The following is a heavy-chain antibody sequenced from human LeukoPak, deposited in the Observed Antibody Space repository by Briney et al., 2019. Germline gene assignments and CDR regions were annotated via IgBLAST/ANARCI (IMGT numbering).Heavy chain of an antibody. J-gene: IGHJ4*02. D-gene: IGHD3-3*01. CDR1: GGSISSGDYY. V-gene: IGHV4-30-4*01. Sequence: PSETLSLTCTVSGGSISSGDYYWCWIRQPPGTGLEWIGYIYYSGSTYYNPSLKSRVTISVDTSKNQFSLKLSSVTAADTAVYYCARRGLDFWSGYYLPFDYWGQGTLVTVSS. CDR2: IYYSGST. CDR3: ARRGLDFWSGYYLPFDY.